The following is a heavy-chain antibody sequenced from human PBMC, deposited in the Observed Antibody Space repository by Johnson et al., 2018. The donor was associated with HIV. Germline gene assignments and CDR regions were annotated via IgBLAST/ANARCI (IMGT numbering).Heavy chain of an antibody. CDR2: ISYDGSNN. V-gene: IGHV3-30*14. CDR3: ARAGARAFDI. D-gene: IGHD1-26*01. CDR1: GLTFSHYP. Sequence: QVQLVASGGGAVQPGRSLRLSCAASGLTFSHYPMHCVRQATGKGLERVAVISYDGSNNYYGDSVKGRFTISRDNSKNTLYLQMNSLRAEDTAVYYCARAGARAFDIWGQGTMVTVSS. J-gene: IGHJ3*02.